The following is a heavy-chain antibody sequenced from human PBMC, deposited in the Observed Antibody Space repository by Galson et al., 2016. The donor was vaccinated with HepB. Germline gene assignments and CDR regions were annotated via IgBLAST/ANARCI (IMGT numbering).Heavy chain of an antibody. CDR3: ARDLEWRNYDFWSRIQVGYFDY. V-gene: IGHV1-18*01. Sequence: SVKVSCKASGYTFTNYGIIWVRHAPGQGLEWMGWISAYNGNTNYAQKFQGRVTMTTDTSTSTAYLDLRSLGSDDTAVYYCARDLEWRNYDFWSRIQVGYFDYRGQGTLVTVSS. CDR1: GYTFTNYG. J-gene: IGHJ4*02. D-gene: IGHD3-3*01. CDR2: ISAYNGNT.